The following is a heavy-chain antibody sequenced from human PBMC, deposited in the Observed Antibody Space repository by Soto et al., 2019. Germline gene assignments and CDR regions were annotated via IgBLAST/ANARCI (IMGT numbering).Heavy chain of an antibody. CDR1: GLSLSTTGVG. CDR2: IYWDDDK. V-gene: IGHV2-5*02. CDR3: VQSRCGGDCLQSYSSHSYYGLDV. Sequence: QITLKESGPTLVKPTQTLTLTCTFSGLSLSTTGVGVGWIRQPPGKALEWLALIYWDDDKRYSPSLKSRLTITKDTSKNRVVSTMNNMDPVDTTTYYCVQSRCGGDCLQSYSSHSYYGLDVWGQGTTVTVFS. D-gene: IGHD2-21*02. J-gene: IGHJ6*02.